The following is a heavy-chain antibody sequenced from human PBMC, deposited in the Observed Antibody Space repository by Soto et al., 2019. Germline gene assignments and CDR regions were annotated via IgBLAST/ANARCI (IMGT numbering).Heavy chain of an antibody. J-gene: IGHJ4*02. V-gene: IGHV4-61*01. Sequence: SETQSLTCTVSGGSVISGTYYWSWIRQTPEKGLDWIGYIYYSGSTKYGPSLKSRVTISLDTSKNQFSLNLSSVTATDTGVYYCARSKFEDGPYYFDYWGQGTLVT. D-gene: IGHD3-16*01. CDR1: GGSVISGTYY. CDR2: IYYSGST. CDR3: ARSKFEDGPYYFDY.